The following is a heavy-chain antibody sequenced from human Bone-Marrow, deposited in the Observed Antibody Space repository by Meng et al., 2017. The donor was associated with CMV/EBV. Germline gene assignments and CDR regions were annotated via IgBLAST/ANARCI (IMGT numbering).Heavy chain of an antibody. CDR2: IRSKPYGGTT. Sequence: GGPLRLSCTTSGFIFGDYPMSWVRQAPGKGLEWVGYIRSKPYGGTTEYAASVKGRFTISRDDSKSIAYLQMNSLKTEDTAVYYCTRSTIFGVVILRYFDYWGQGTLVTVSS. J-gene: IGHJ4*02. CDR3: TRSTIFGVVILRYFDY. D-gene: IGHD3-3*01. V-gene: IGHV3-49*04. CDR1: GFIFGDYP.